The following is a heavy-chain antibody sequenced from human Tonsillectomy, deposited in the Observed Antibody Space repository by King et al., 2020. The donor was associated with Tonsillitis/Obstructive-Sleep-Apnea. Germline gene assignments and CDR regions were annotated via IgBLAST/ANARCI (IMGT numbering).Heavy chain of an antibody. V-gene: IGHV3-33*01. CDR2: IWYDGSIK. J-gene: IGHJ4*02. CDR1: GFTFNTYG. D-gene: IGHD3-16*01. Sequence: VQLVESGGGVVQPGRSLRLSCAASGFTFNTYGMHWVRQAPGKGLDWVAVIWYDGSIKYYADSVKGRFAISRDNSKNTLYLDMNNLGVEDTAIYFCARDPTRGGSTYSDYWGQGTLVTVSS. CDR3: ARDPTRGGSTYSDY.